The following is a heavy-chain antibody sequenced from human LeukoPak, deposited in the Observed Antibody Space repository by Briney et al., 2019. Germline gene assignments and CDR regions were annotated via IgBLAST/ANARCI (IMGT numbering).Heavy chain of an antibody. D-gene: IGHD3-10*01. J-gene: IGHJ3*02. V-gene: IGHV1-2*02. Sequence: ASVKVSCKASGYTFTGYYTEWVRQAPGQGLEWMGWINPNSGGTKYEQKFQGRVTMTRDTSISTAYMELSRLRFDDTAMYYCARGGKLMISMVRGVLASRDGLDIWGRGTMVTVSS. CDR2: INPNSGGT. CDR1: GYTFTGYY. CDR3: ARGGKLMISMVRGVLASRDGLDI.